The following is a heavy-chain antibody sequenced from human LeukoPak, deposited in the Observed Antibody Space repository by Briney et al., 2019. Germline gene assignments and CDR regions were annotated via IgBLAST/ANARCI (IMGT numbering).Heavy chain of an antibody. Sequence: GGSLRLSCAASGFTFSSYEMNWVRQAPGKGLEWVSYISNSGSTIYYADSVKGRFTISRDNAKNSLYLQMNSLRAEDTAVYYCARAAYSSTWYSRYFDLWGRGTLVTVSS. V-gene: IGHV3-48*03. CDR3: ARAAYSSTWYSRYFDL. J-gene: IGHJ2*01. CDR1: GFTFSSYE. CDR2: ISNSGSTI. D-gene: IGHD6-13*01.